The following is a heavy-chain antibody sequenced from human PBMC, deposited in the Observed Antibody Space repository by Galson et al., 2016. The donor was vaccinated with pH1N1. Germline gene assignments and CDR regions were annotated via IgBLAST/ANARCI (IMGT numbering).Heavy chain of an antibody. CDR3: AKDRYFDTSGNYFESYY. CDR1: GGTFGSYG. Sequence: SVKVSCKASGGTFGSYGISWVRQAPGQGLEWMGGINPMGGINPIFKTSNYAQKFKGRVTITADESMSTAYMELRSLRSEDTAIYYCAKDRYFDTSGNYFESYYWGQGTLVTVSS. D-gene: IGHD3-22*01. J-gene: IGHJ4*02. V-gene: IGHV1-69*13. CDR2: INPMGGINPIFKTS.